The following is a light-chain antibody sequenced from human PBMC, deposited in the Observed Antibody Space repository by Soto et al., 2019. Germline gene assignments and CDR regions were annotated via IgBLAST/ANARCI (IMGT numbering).Light chain of an antibody. Sequence: AIRMTQSPSSLSASTGDRVTITCRASQGISRYLAWYQQKPGKAPKLLIYAASTLPSGVPSRFSGSGSGTDFTLTISCLQSEDFATYYCQQYYSYPYTFGQGTKLEIK. V-gene: IGKV1-8*01. CDR2: AAS. J-gene: IGKJ2*01. CDR3: QQYYSYPYT. CDR1: QGISRY.